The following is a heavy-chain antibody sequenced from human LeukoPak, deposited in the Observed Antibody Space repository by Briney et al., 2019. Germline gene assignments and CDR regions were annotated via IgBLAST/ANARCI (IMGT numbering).Heavy chain of an antibody. CDR2: IYYSGSI. CDR1: GGSISSYY. CDR3: ARGGEGAFDI. V-gene: IGHV4-59*01. Sequence: PSETLSLTCTVSGGSISSYYWSWIRQPPGKGLEWIGYIYYSGSINYNPSLKSRVTISVDTSKNQFSLKLSSVTAADTAVYYCARGGEGAFDIWGQGTMVTVSS. J-gene: IGHJ3*02.